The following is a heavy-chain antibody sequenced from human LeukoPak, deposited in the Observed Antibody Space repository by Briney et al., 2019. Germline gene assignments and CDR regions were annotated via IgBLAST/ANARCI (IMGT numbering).Heavy chain of an antibody. CDR2: IYYSGST. J-gene: IGHJ4*02. Sequence: SETLSLTCTVPGGSISSYYWSWIRQPPGKGLEWIGYIYYSGSTNYNPSLKSRVTISVDTSKNQFSLKLSSVTAADTAVYYCARVGSSGWYFGGFEYWGQGTLVTVSS. D-gene: IGHD6-19*01. V-gene: IGHV4-59*01. CDR1: GGSISSYY. CDR3: ARVGSSGWYFGGFEY.